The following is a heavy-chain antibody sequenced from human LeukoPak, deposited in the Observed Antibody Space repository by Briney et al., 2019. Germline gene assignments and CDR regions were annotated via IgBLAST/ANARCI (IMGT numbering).Heavy chain of an antibody. CDR3: ARERPDILTGYEYYYYYYYMDV. CDR1: GGSFSGCY. J-gene: IGHJ6*03. CDR2: INQSGST. V-gene: IGHV4-34*01. D-gene: IGHD3-9*01. Sequence: PSETLSLTCAVSGGSFSGCYWSWIRQPPGKGLEWIGEINQSGSTNYNPSLKSRVTISVDTSKNQFSLKLSSVTAADTAVYYCARERPDILTGYEYYYYYYYMDVWGKGTTVTISS.